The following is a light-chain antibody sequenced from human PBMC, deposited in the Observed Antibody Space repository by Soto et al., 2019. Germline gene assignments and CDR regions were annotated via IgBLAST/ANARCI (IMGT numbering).Light chain of an antibody. CDR1: QSVSSSS. CDR2: RAS. V-gene: IGKV3-20*01. J-gene: IGKJ1*01. CDR3: QQYGSSPRT. Sequence: EIVLMQSPGTLSLTPGERATLSCRASQSVSSSSLAWYQQKPGQAPRLLIYRASSRATGIPDRFSGSGSGTDFTLTISRLEPEDFAVYYCQQYGSSPRTFGQGTKVEIK.